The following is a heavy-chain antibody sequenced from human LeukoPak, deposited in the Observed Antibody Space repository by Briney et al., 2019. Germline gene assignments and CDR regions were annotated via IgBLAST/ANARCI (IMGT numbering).Heavy chain of an antibody. D-gene: IGHD4-23*01. CDR1: GFTFSSYW. CDR2: IKQDRSEK. CDR3: ARVFVSATVEPRFDY. J-gene: IGHJ4*02. Sequence: HPGGSLRLSCAASGFTFSSYWMSWVRQAPGKGLEWVANIKQDRSEKYCVDSVKGRFTISRDNAKNSLYLQMNSLRAEDTAVYYCARVFVSATVEPRFDYWGQGTLVTVSS. V-gene: IGHV3-7*01.